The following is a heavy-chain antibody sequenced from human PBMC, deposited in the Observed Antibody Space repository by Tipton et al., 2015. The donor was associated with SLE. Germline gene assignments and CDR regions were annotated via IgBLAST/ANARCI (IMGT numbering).Heavy chain of an antibody. D-gene: IGHD6-19*01. J-gene: IGHJ4*02. Sequence: LRLSCTVSGGSISSGGYYWSWIRQPPGKGLEWIGSIYYSGSTYYNPSLKSRVTISVDTSKNQFSLKLSSVTAADTAVYYCARLGAVAAPGYWGQGTLVTVSS. CDR2: IYYSGST. V-gene: IGHV4-39*07. CDR1: GGSISSGGYY. CDR3: ARLGAVAAPGY.